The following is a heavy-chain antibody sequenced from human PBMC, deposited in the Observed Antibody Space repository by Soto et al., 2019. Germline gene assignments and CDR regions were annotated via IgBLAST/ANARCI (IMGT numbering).Heavy chain of an antibody. Sequence: PETLSLTCAVYGGSFSGYYWSWIRQPPGKGLEWIGEINHSGSTNYNPSLKSRVTISLDTSKNQFSLKLSSVTAADTAVYYCARVGGLGYCCSISCYDYGMDVWGQGTTVTVS. CDR2: INHSGST. D-gene: IGHD2-2*01. V-gene: IGHV4-34*01. J-gene: IGHJ6*02. CDR1: GGSFSGYY. CDR3: ARVGGLGYCCSISCYDYGMDV.